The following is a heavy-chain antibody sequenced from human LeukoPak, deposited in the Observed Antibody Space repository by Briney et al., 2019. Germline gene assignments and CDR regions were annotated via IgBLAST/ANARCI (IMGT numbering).Heavy chain of an antibody. V-gene: IGHV3-33*01. CDR1: GFTFSRYG. J-gene: IGHJ4*02. CDR2: IWYDGSNK. Sequence: GGSLRLSCAASGFTFSRYGMHWVRQAPGKGLEWVAVIWYDGSNKYYADSVKGRFTISRDNSKNTLYVQMNSLRVEDTVVYYCARDASSGRYYSDYWGQGTLVTVSS. D-gene: IGHD6-19*01. CDR3: ARDASSGRYYSDY.